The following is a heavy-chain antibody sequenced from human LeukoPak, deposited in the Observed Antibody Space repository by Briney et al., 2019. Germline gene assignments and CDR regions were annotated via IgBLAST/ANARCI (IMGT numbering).Heavy chain of an antibody. J-gene: IGHJ3*01. Sequence: GGSLRLSCAASGFTFSNYYMSWIRQAPGKGLEWVSYINTIGTTIYYADSLKGRFTISRDDAKNSLSLQMDSLRAEDTAVYYCARGDFGRYAFDFWGQGTMVTVSS. CDR3: ARGDFGRYAFDF. D-gene: IGHD2/OR15-2a*01. V-gene: IGHV3-11*01. CDR1: GFTFSNYY. CDR2: INTIGTTI.